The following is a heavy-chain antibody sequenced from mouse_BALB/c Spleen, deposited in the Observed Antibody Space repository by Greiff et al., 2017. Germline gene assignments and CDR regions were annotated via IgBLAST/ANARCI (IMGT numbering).Heavy chain of an antibody. J-gene: IGHJ2*01. CDR1: GFNIKDTY. CDR2: IDPANGNT. D-gene: IGHD1-1*01. V-gene: IGHV14-3*02. Sequence: EVKLMESGAELVKPGASVKLSCTASGFNIKDTYMHWVKQRPEQGLEWIGRIDPANGNTKYDPKFQGKATITADTSSNTAYLQLSSLTSKDTAVYYCARGGSSYWGQGTTLTVSS. CDR3: ARGGSSY.